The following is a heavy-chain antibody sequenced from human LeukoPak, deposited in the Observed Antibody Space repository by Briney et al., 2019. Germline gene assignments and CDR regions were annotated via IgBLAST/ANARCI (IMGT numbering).Heavy chain of an antibody. D-gene: IGHD3-22*01. Sequence: GGSLRLSCAASGFTFSTSGMHWVRQAPGKGLEWVAVIWYDGSNKHYAESVKGRFSISRDNSKSTLYLQMDSLRAEDTAVYYCARARGVSTGYRPIDYWGQGTLVTVSS. J-gene: IGHJ4*02. V-gene: IGHV3-33*01. CDR2: IWYDGSNK. CDR3: ARARGVSTGYRPIDY. CDR1: GFTFSTSG.